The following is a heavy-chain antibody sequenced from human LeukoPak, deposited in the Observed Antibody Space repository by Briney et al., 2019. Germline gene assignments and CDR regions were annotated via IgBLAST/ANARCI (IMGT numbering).Heavy chain of an antibody. CDR1: GDTFTGYY. J-gene: IGHJ3*02. D-gene: IGHD3-22*01. V-gene: IGHV1-2*02. CDR3: ARERTTYYYDSSGYSNDAFDI. CDR2: INPNSGGT. Sequence: ASVKVSCKATGDTFTGYYMHLVRQAPGQGLEWMGWINPNSGGTNYAQKFQGRVTMTRDTSISTAYMELSRLRSDDTAVYYCARERTTYYYDSSGYSNDAFDIWGQGTMVTVSS.